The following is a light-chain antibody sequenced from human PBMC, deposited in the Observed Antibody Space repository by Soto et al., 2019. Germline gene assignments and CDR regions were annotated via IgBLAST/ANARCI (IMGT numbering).Light chain of an antibody. V-gene: IGKV1-5*01. CDR2: DAS. CDR1: QTISSW. J-gene: IGKJ1*01. Sequence: IQMTQSPSTLSGSVGDRVTITFRASQTISSWLAWYQQKPGKAPKLLIYDASSLQSGVPSRFSGSGSGTEFALTISSLQPDDFATYYCQQYNTYSWTFGPGTKVDIK. CDR3: QQYNTYSWT.